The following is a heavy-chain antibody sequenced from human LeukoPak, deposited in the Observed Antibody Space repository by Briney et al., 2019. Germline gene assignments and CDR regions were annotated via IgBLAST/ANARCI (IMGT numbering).Heavy chain of an antibody. CDR2: ISDSSGTI. D-gene: IGHD4-17*01. V-gene: IGHV3-48*01. Sequence: GGSLRLSCAASGFTFNTYSMNWVRQAPGKGLEWVSYISDSSGTIYYADSVKGRFTISRDNAKNSLYLQMNSLRAEDTAVYYCARGPYGDYVDALDYWGQGTLVTVSS. J-gene: IGHJ4*02. CDR1: GFTFNTYS. CDR3: ARGPYGDYVDALDY.